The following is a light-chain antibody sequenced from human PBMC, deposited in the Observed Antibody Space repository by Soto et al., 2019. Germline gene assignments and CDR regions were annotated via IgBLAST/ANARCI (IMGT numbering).Light chain of an antibody. CDR2: DAS. CDR1: QSVSSSY. J-gene: IGKJ5*01. Sequence: EIELTHSPGTLSLSPWEIATLSCRASQSVSSSYLAWYQHKPGQAPRLLIYDASSRATGIPARFSGSGSGTDFTLTISSLEPEDFAVYHCQQRSNWPPITFGQATRLEIK. CDR3: QQRSNWPPIT. V-gene: IGKV3D-20*02.